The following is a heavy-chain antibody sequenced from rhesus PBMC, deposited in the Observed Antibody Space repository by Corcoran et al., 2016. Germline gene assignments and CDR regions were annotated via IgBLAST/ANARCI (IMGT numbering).Heavy chain of an antibody. J-gene: IGHJ4*01. D-gene: IGHD2-21*01. CDR3: TRWSGR. CDR1: GFTFSSYG. CDR2: ISIASSYI. V-gene: IGHV3S16*01. Sequence: EVQLVESGGGLVQPGGSLRLSCAASGFTFSSYGMSWVRQAPGKGLAWVSSISIASSYIAHADSVKGRFTISRDNSKNSLSLQMNSLRAEDTAVYYCTRWSGRWGQGVLVTVSS.